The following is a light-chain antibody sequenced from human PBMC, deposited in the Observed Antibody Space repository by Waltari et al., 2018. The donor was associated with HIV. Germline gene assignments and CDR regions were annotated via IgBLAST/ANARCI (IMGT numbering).Light chain of an antibody. CDR3: AAWDDSLNGWV. J-gene: IGLJ3*02. CDR2: SNN. Sequence: QSVMTQPPSASVTPGPPVTIPCPGSRSNVGSNTVSCYQQLPGTAPKLFIYSNNQRPSGVPDRFSGSKSGTSASLAISGLQSEDEADYYCAAWDDSLNGWVFGGGTKLTVV. CDR1: RSNVGSNT. V-gene: IGLV1-44*01.